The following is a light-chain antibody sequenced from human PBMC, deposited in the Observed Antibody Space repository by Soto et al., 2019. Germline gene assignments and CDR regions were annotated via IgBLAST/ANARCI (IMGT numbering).Light chain of an antibody. J-gene: IGLJ2*01. V-gene: IGLV2-14*01. CDR2: DVN. CDR1: SSDVGRYNY. CDR3: SSYTSSSTRVV. Sequence: QSALTQPASVSGSPGQSITISCTGTSSDVGRYNYVSWYQQHPGKAPKLMIYDVNNRPSGVSNRFSGSKSGNTASLTISGHQAEDEADYYCSSYTSSSTRVVFGGGTKVTVL.